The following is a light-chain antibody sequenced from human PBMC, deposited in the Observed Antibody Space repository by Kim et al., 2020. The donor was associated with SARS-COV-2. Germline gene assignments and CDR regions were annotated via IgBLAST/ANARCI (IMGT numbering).Light chain of an antibody. CDR2: YKSDSDQ. J-gene: IGLJ2*01. CDR1: SGINVETYR. V-gene: IGLV5-45*03. CDR3: MIWHGNTVV. Sequence: QPVLTQPSSLSASPGASASLTCTLRSGINVETYRIYWFQQKSGSPPQFLLRYKSDSDQQQGSGVPSRFSGSKDASANAGVLVISGLQSEDEADYHCMIWHGNTVVLGGGTQLTVL.